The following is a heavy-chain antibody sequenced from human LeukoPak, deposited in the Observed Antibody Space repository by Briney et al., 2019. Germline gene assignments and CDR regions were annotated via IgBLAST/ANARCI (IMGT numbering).Heavy chain of an antibody. D-gene: IGHD5-18*01. Sequence: ASVKVSCKASGYTFTSYGISWVRQAPGQGLEWMGWISAYNGNTNYAQKLQGRVTMTTDTSTSTAYMELRSLRSDDTAVYYCARDSRRGYSSPDAFDIWGQGTMVTVSS. J-gene: IGHJ3*02. CDR2: ISAYNGNT. CDR3: ARDSRRGYSSPDAFDI. CDR1: GYTFTSYG. V-gene: IGHV1-18*01.